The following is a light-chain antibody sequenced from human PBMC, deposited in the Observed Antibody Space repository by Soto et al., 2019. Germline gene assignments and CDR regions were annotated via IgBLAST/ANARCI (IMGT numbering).Light chain of an antibody. V-gene: IGKV3-15*01. Sequence: ETVMTQSPATLSASPGERATLSCRASESVSRNLAWYQQKSGQAPRLLICGATTRATGLPVRFSGSGSGTEFNLTISSLQSEDFAVYYCQQYWHWPRTFGQGTKVEI. CDR1: ESVSRN. J-gene: IGKJ1*01. CDR2: GAT. CDR3: QQYWHWPRT.